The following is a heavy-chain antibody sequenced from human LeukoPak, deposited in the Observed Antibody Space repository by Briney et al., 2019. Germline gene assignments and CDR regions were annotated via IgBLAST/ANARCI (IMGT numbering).Heavy chain of an antibody. Sequence: GGSLRLSCAASGFTFSSYSMNWVRQAPGKGLEWVSYISSSSTIYYADSVKGRFTISRDNAKNSLYLQMNSLRAEDTAVYYCAKMTEGYFDYWGQGTLVTVSS. CDR1: GFTFSSYS. CDR3: AKMTEGYFDY. V-gene: IGHV3-48*01. D-gene: IGHD3-3*02. J-gene: IGHJ4*02. CDR2: ISSSSTI.